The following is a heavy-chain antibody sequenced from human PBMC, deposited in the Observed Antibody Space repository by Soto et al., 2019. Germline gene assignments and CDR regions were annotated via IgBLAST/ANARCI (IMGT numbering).Heavy chain of an antibody. D-gene: IGHD5-12*01. J-gene: IGHJ6*03. CDR3: ARGRYSGYDSEDYYYYYMDV. V-gene: IGHV1-2*02. CDR1: GYTFTDYY. CDR2: INPNCGGA. Sequence: ASVKVSCKASGYTFTDYYMHWVRQAPGQGLEWMGWINPNCGGANYAQKFQGRVTMTTDTSTSTAYMELSSLRSEDTAVYYCARGRYSGYDSEDYYYYYMDVWGKGTTVTVSS.